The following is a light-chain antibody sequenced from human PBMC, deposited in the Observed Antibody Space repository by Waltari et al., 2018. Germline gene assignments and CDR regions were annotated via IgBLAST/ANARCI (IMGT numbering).Light chain of an antibody. CDR2: RNN. J-gene: IGLJ3*02. CDR1: SNNVGNPG. V-gene: IGLV10-54*04. CDR3: PAWVNSLNVWV. Sequence: QAGLTQPPSVSKDLRQTATLTCNGNSNNVGNPGAAWLEQHQDHPPKRLAPRNNNRPSGTSERCSASRAEKTATLTISELHPEDVAVYYCPAWVNSLNVWVFAGVTKLTV.